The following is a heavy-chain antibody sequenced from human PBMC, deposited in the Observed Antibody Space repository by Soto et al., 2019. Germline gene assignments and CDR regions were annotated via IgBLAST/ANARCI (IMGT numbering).Heavy chain of an antibody. D-gene: IGHD6-19*01. V-gene: IGHV3-30*18. CDR3: AKAPYSSGWYVSLGAAAY. Sequence: ESGGGVVQPGRSLRLSCAASGFTFSSYGMHWVRQAPGKGLEWVAVISYDGSNKYYADSVKGRFTISRDNSKNTLYLQMNSLRAEDTAVYYCAKAPYSSGWYVSLGAAAYWGQGTLVTVSS. CDR2: ISYDGSNK. J-gene: IGHJ4*02. CDR1: GFTFSSYG.